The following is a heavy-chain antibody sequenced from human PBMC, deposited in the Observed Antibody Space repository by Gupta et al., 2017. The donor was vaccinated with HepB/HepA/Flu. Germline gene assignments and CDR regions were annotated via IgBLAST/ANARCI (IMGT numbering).Heavy chain of an antibody. V-gene: IGHV4-39*01. Sequence: STYYNPSLKSRVTISVDTSKNQFSLKLSSVTAADTAVYYCARHGAGYCSSTSCLHFDYWGQGTLVTVSS. D-gene: IGHD2-2*01. J-gene: IGHJ4*02. CDR3: ARHGAGYCSSTSCLHFDY. CDR2: ST.